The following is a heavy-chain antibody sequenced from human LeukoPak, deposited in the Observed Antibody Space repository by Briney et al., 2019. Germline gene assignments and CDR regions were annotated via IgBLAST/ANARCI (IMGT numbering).Heavy chain of an antibody. J-gene: IGHJ4*02. Sequence: PSETLSLTCTVSGGSISSYYWGWIRQPPGKGLEWIGSIYYSGSTYYNPSLKSRVTISVDTSKNQFSLKLSSVTAADTAVYYCASRPIAAAGLFDYWGQGTLVTVSS. CDR3: ASRPIAAAGLFDY. D-gene: IGHD6-13*01. CDR2: IYYSGST. V-gene: IGHV4-39*07. CDR1: GGSISSYY.